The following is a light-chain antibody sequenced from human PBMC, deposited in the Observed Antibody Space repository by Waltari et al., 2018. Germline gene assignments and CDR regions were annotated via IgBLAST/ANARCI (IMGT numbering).Light chain of an antibody. CDR2: KAS. V-gene: IGKV1-5*03. CDR1: QSIADW. Sequence: DIQLTHSPSTLSASVGDRVTITCRASQSIADWLAWYQQKPGKAPKLLIYKASSVDMGVPSRFSGSGSGTEFTLTISSLQPDDFATYHCQQYASYPYTFGQGTKLEIK. J-gene: IGKJ2*01. CDR3: QQYASYPYT.